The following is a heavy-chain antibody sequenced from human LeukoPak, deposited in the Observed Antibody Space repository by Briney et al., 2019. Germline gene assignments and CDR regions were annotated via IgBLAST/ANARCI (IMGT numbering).Heavy chain of an antibody. D-gene: IGHD3-3*01. J-gene: IGHJ5*02. CDR3: AGQNTIFGVVTSYNWFDP. V-gene: IGHV4-59*08. CDR2: IYYSGST. Sequence: SETLSLTCTVSGGSISSYYWSWIRQPPGKGLEWIGYIYYSGSTNYNPSLKSRVTISVDTSKNQFSLKLSSVTAADTAVYYCAGQNTIFGVVTSYNWFDPWGQGTLVTVSS. CDR1: GGSISSYY.